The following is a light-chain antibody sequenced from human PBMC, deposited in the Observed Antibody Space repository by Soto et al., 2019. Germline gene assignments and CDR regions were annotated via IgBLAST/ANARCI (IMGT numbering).Light chain of an antibody. CDR2: GAS. Sequence: ETVMTQSPAALSVSPGERATLSCRARQNVRKNLAWYQQKPGQAPRLLIYGASTRATGIPARFSGAGSGTEFTLTIDSLQSEDFVVYYCLQYDGWPLTFGHGTRVEIK. CDR1: QNVRKN. V-gene: IGKV3-15*01. CDR3: LQYDGWPLT. J-gene: IGKJ5*01.